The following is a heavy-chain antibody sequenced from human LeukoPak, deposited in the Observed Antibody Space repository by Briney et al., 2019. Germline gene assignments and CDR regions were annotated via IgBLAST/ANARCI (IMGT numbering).Heavy chain of an antibody. CDR1: GFTFSSYA. CDR3: ARAPRAAPQYFDY. V-gene: IGHV3-23*01. Sequence: PGGSLRLSCAASGFTFSSYAMSWVRQAPGKGLEWVSAISGSGGSTYYADSVKGRFTISRDNSKNTLYLQMNSLRAEDTAVYYCARAPRAAPQYFDYWGQGTLVTVSS. J-gene: IGHJ4*02. CDR2: ISGSGGST.